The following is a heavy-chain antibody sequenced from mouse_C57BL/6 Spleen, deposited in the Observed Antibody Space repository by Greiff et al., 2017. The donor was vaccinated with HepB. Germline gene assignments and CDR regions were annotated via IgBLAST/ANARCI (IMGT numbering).Heavy chain of an antibody. CDR3: ARSTAQATFAY. CDR1: GYTFTSYW. CDR2: IHPNSGST. J-gene: IGHJ3*01. Sequence: QAQLQQSGAELVKPGASVNLSCKASGYTFTSYWMHWVKQRPGQGLEWIGIIHPNSGSTNYNEKFKSKATLTVDKSSSTAYMQLSSLTSEDSAVYYCARSTAQATFAYWGQGTLVTVSA. D-gene: IGHD3-2*02. V-gene: IGHV1-64*01.